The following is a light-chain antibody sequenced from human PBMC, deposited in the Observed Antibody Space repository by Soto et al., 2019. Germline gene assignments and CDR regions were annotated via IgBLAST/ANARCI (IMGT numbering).Light chain of an antibody. V-gene: IGKV3-15*01. CDR1: QSVRSN. Sequence: IEMTQSPATLSVSPGERATLSCRASQSVRSNLAWYQRRPGQAPRLLIYGASTRATGIPARFSGSGSGTEFTLTISNIQSEDFAVYYCQQYSDWPPWTFGQGTKVEI. CDR2: GAS. J-gene: IGKJ1*01. CDR3: QQYSDWPPWT.